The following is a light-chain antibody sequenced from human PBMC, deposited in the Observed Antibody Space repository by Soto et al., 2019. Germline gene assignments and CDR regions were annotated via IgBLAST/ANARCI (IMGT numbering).Light chain of an antibody. V-gene: IGKV3-15*01. CDR3: QQRSNWPSIT. J-gene: IGKJ5*01. CDR1: QSVRSN. Sequence: EVVMTQSPATLSVSPGERVTLSCRASQSVRSNLAWYQQKPGQSPRLLIYGASTRATGIPARFSGSGSGTEFTLTISSLEPEDFAVYYCQQRSNWPSITFGQGTRLEIK. CDR2: GAS.